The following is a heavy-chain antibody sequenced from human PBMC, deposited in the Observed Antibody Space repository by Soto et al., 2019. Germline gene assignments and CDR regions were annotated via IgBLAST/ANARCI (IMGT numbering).Heavy chain of an antibody. V-gene: IGHV3-30-3*01. CDR3: ARPSGSGWLEAFDI. J-gene: IGHJ3*02. D-gene: IGHD6-19*01. Sequence: QVQLVESGGGVVQPARSLRLSCAASGFTFSTYTMHWVRQAPGKGLEWVAVISYDGSNEDYPDSVKGRFTISRDNSKNTLSLQMNSLRAEDTAVYYCARPSGSGWLEAFDIWGQGTMVTVSS. CDR1: GFTFSTYT. CDR2: ISYDGSNE.